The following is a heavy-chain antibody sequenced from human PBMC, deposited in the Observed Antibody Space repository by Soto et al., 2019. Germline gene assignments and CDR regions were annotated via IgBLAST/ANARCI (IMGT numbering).Heavy chain of an antibody. CDR3: AHRRASEECSGLVIIWNAFDI. CDR1: GFSLSTSGVG. D-gene: IGHD3-9*01. CDR2: IYWDDDK. Sequence: QITLKESGPTLVKPTQTLTLTCTFSGFSLSTSGVGVGWIRQPPGKALEWLALIYWDDDKRYSPSLKSRLTITKDTSKNQVVLTMTNMDPVDTDTYYCAHRRASEECSGLVIIWNAFDIWGQGTMVTVSS. V-gene: IGHV2-5*02. J-gene: IGHJ3*02.